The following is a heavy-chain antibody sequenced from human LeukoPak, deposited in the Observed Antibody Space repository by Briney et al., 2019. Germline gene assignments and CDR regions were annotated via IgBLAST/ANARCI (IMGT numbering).Heavy chain of an antibody. D-gene: IGHD6-6*01. Sequence: GGSLRLSCAASGFTFSSYSMNWVRQAPGKGLEWVSSISSSSSYIYYADSVKGRITISRDNAKNSLYLQMNSLRAEDTAVYYCARDVGITARTEYFQHWGQGTLVTVSS. J-gene: IGHJ1*01. CDR1: GFTFSSYS. CDR2: ISSSSSYI. V-gene: IGHV3-21*01. CDR3: ARDVGITARTEYFQH.